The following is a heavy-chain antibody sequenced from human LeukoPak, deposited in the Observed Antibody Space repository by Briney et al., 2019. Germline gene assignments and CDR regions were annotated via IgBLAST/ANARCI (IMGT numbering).Heavy chain of an antibody. D-gene: IGHD5-18*01. CDR2: IYDSGTT. CDR1: GGSISSYY. Sequence: SETLSLTCIVSGGSISSYYWSWIRQPPGKGLEWIGYIYDSGTTNYNPSFKSRVTISVDTSQNQFSLELSSVTAADAAVYYCARGLRGYRYGPFDYWGQGTLVTVSS. V-gene: IGHV4-59*01. J-gene: IGHJ4*02. CDR3: ARGLRGYRYGPFDY.